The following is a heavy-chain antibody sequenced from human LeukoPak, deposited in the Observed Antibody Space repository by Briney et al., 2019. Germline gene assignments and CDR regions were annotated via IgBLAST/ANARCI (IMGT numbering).Heavy chain of an antibody. Sequence: GGSLRLSCAASGFTFSSYGMHWVRQAPGKGLEWVAVILSDGSKEFYTDSVKGRFTISRDNSKNTLYLQMNSLRAEDTAVYYCVRDNPRCCGVIPANIDDYWGQGTLVTVSS. V-gene: IGHV3-33*01. CDR3: VRDNPRCCGVIPANIDDY. CDR1: GFTFSSYG. J-gene: IGHJ4*02. D-gene: IGHD2-21*01. CDR2: ILSDGSKE.